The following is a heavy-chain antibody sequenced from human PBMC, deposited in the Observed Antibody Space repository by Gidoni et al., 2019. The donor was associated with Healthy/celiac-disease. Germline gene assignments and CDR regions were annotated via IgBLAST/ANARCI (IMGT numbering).Heavy chain of an antibody. J-gene: IGHJ6*03. V-gene: IGHV4-34*01. CDR3: ARGGVVPANYYYYYMDV. CDR1: GGSFSGYY. D-gene: IGHD2-2*01. CDR2: INHSGST. Sequence: QVQLQQWGAGLLKPSETLSLTCAVYGGSFSGYYWGWIRQPPGKGLEWIGEINHSGSTNYNPSLKSRVTISVDTSKNQFSLKLSSVTAADTAVYYCARGGVVPANYYYYYMDVWGKGTTVTVSS.